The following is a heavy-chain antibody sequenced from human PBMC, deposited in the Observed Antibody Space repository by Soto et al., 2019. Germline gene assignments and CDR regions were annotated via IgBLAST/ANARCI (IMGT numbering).Heavy chain of an antibody. CDR1: GGSVNSDSYY. CDR2: LYYSGST. V-gene: IGHV4-61*01. J-gene: IGHJ6*02. CDR3: ARESRDFSSSWGLDV. Sequence: QVQLQESGPGLVKPSEALSLTCTVSGGSVNSDSYYWTWIRQPPGKRLEWIGSLYYSGSTKYNPSLKSRVTISVDASRNQFSLKLSSVTAADTAVYFCARESRDFSSSWGLDVWGQWTTVSVSS.